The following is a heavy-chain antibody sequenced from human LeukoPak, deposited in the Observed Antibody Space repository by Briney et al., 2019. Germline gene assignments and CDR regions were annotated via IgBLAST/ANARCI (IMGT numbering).Heavy chain of an antibody. J-gene: IGHJ4*02. CDR3: ARSGVFSRSGYIVY. CDR1: GYTFTSYD. D-gene: IGHD3-3*01. CDR2: MDPNSGNT. Sequence: ASVKVSCKASGYTFTSYDINWVRQATGQGLEWMGWMDPNSGNTGYAQKFQGRVTMTRNTSISTAYMELSSLRSEDTAVYYCARSGVFSRSGYIVYWGQGTLVTVSS. V-gene: IGHV1-8*01.